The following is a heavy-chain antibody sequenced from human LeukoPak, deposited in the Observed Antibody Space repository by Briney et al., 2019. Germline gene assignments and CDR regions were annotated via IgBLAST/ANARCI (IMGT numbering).Heavy chain of an antibody. V-gene: IGHV3-23*01. Sequence: GGSLRLSCAASGFTFRSYAMNWVRQAPGKGLEWVSAISADGDSTSYADSVKGRFTISRDNSKTTLYLQMNSLSPGDTAVYYCAKRRYCTTTSCHDFDYWGQGTLVTVSS. J-gene: IGHJ4*02. D-gene: IGHD2-2*01. CDR3: AKRRYCTTTSCHDFDY. CDR2: ISADGDST. CDR1: GFTFRSYA.